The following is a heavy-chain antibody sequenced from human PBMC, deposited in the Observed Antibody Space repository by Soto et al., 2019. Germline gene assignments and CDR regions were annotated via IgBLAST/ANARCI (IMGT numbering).Heavy chain of an antibody. J-gene: IGHJ4*02. CDR2: IYHSGST. D-gene: IGHD5-12*01. V-gene: IGHV4-4*02. Sequence: SETLSLTCAVSGGSISSSNWWSWVRQPPGKGLEWIGEIYHSGSTNYNPSLKSRVTISVDKSKNQFSLKLSSVTAADTAVYYCARQAGGWLQYCDYWGQGTMVTVSS. CDR3: ARQAGGWLQYCDY. CDR1: GGSISSSNW.